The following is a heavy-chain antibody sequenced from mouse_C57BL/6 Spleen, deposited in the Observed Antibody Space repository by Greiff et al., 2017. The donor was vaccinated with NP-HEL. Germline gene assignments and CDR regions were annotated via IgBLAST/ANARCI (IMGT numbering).Heavy chain of an antibody. J-gene: IGHJ2*01. CDR1: GYSFTGYY. V-gene: IGHV1-42*01. CDR3: ARSGLWDVRYFDY. CDR2: INPSTGGT. Sequence: VQLQQSGPELVKPGASVKISCKASGYSFTGYYMNWVKQSPEKSLEWIGEINPSTGGTTYNQKFKAKATLTVDKSSSTAYMQLKSLTSEDSAVYYCARSGLWDVRYFDYWGQGTTLTVSS. D-gene: IGHD4-1*01.